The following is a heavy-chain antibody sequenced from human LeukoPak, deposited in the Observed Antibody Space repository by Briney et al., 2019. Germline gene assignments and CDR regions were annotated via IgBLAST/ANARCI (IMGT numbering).Heavy chain of an antibody. D-gene: IGHD3-22*01. J-gene: IGHJ4*02. Sequence: GGSLRLSCAASGFTFSSYSMNWVRQAPGKGLEWVSYISSSSSTIYYADSVKGRFTISRDNAKNSLYLQMNSLRAEDTALYYCAKDVSDYYDSSGLDYWGQGTLVTVSS. CDR1: GFTFSSYS. CDR3: AKDVSDYYDSSGLDY. V-gene: IGHV3-48*04. CDR2: ISSSSSTI.